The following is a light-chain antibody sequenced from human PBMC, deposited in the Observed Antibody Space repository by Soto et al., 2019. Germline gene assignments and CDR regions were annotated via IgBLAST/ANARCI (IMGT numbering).Light chain of an antibody. CDR1: HSISDW. V-gene: IGKV1-5*03. CDR2: KAS. CDR3: PQYQSSPMYI. Sequence: DIQMTQSPSTLSASVGDRVTITCRASHSISDWLAWFQQKPGKAPKLLIFKASFLEIGVPSRFSGTGSGTEFTLNISSLQPDDFATYYCPQYQSSPMYIFGQGTKLEIK. J-gene: IGKJ2*01.